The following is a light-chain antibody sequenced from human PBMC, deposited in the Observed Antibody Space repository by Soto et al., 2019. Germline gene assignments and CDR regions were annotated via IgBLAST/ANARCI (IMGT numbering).Light chain of an antibody. CDR2: EVN. J-gene: IGLJ1*01. V-gene: IGLV2-8*01. CDR3: SSYAGSSNV. CDR1: SSDVGGYNY. Sequence: QSALTQPPSASGSPGQSVAISCTGTSSDVGGYNYVSWYQQHPGKAPKLMIYEVNKRPSGVPDRFSGSKSGNTSSLTVSGLKAEDEADYYCSSYAGSSNVFGTGTKLNVL.